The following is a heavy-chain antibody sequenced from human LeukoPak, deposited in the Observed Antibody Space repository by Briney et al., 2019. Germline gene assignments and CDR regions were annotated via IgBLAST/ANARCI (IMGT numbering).Heavy chain of an antibody. CDR2: ISAYNGNT. Sequence: ASVKVSCKASGYTFTNYGISWVRQAPGQGLEWMGWISAYNGNTNYAQKLQGRVTMTTGTSTSTAYMELRSLRSDDTAVYYCARIGYSYGYSHYYGFDPWGQGTLVTVSS. CDR3: ARIGYSYGYSHYYGFDP. CDR1: GYTFTNYG. J-gene: IGHJ5*02. V-gene: IGHV1-18*01. D-gene: IGHD5-18*01.